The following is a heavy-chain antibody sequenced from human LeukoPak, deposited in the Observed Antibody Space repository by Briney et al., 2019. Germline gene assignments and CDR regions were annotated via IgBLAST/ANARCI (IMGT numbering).Heavy chain of an antibody. CDR2: IYYSGST. J-gene: IGHJ4*02. Sequence: SETLSLTYTVSGGSISSSSYYWGWIRQPPGKGLEWIGSIYYSGSTYYNPSLKSRVTISVDTSKNQFSLKLSSVTAADTAVYYCARLIAARRQYYFDYWGQGTLVTVSS. CDR1: GGSISSSSYY. V-gene: IGHV4-39*01. D-gene: IGHD6-6*01. CDR3: ARLIAARRQYYFDY.